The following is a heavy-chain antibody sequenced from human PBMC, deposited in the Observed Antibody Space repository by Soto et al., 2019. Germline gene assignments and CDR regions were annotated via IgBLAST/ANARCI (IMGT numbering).Heavy chain of an antibody. CDR3: GGLEGLATISSYFDY. J-gene: IGHJ4*02. V-gene: IGHV4-39*01. CDR2: VYYSGST. CDR1: GGSVSSSSYY. Sequence: QLQLQESGPGLVKPSETLCLTCTVSGGSVSSSSYYWGWVRQPPGKGLEWIGSVYYSGSTYYNPSSESGFPLPVDKSKNQFSLRRRPLSAAETAVYYCGGLEGLATISSYFDYWGQGALVTVSS. D-gene: IGHD3-9*01.